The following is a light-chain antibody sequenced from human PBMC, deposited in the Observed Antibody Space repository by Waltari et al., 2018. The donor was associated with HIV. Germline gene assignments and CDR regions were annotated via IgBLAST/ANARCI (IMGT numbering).Light chain of an antibody. CDR1: SSHIRAGYD. J-gene: IGLJ2*01. V-gene: IGLV1-40*01. CDR2: GNN. CDR3: QSYDSSLSGLV. Sequence: QSVLTQPPSVSGAPGQRVTIPGTGRSSHIRAGYDVHWYQQLPGTAPKLLIYGNNNRPSGVPDRFSGSKSGTSASLAITGLQAEDEADYYCQSYDSSLSGLVFGEGTKLTVL.